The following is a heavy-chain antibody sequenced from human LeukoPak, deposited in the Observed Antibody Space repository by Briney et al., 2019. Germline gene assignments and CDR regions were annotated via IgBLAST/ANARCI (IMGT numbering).Heavy chain of an antibody. V-gene: IGHV3-23*01. Sequence: PGGSLRLSCAASGFTVSSNYMSWVRQAPGKGLEWVSAISGSGGSTYYADSVKGRFTISRDNSKNTLYLQMNSLRAEDTAVYYCAKDPMVRGVIKEYFQHWGQGTLVTVSS. D-gene: IGHD3-10*01. CDR1: GFTVSSNY. J-gene: IGHJ1*01. CDR2: ISGSGGST. CDR3: AKDPMVRGVIKEYFQH.